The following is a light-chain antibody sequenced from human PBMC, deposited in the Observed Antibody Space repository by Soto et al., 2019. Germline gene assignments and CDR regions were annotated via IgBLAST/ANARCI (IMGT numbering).Light chain of an antibody. V-gene: IGKV3-15*01. CDR1: QSLNRD. CDR3: QQYNNWPGT. CDR2: GAS. Sequence: IGMTQSPATLSMSPWERATLSCRASQSLNRDLAWYQQKPGQSPRLLIFGASIRATGIPARFSGSGSGTEFTLTIGSLQSEDCALYYCQQYNNWPGTFGQGTKVDIK. J-gene: IGKJ1*01.